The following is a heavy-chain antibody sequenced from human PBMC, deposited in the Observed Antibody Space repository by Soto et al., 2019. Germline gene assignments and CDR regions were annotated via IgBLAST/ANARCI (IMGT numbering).Heavy chain of an antibody. CDR2: ISSSGSTI. CDR1: GFTFSSYE. CDR3: ARGPNYYGSGSYNYFDY. D-gene: IGHD3-10*01. J-gene: IGHJ4*02. Sequence: GGSLRLSCAASGFTFSSYEMNWVRQAPGKGLEWVSYISSSGSTIYYADSVKGRFTISRDNAKNSLYLQMNSLRAEDTAVYYCARGPNYYGSGSYNYFDYWGQGTLVTVSS. V-gene: IGHV3-48*03.